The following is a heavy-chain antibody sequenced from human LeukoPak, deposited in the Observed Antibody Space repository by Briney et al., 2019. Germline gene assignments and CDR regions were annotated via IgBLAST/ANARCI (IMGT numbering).Heavy chain of an antibody. J-gene: IGHJ5*02. D-gene: IGHD1-7*01. Sequence: ASVTVSCMASVYTFTNNYLHWVRPAPGQGLEWMGMINPSSGSPRYARTVQGRVTITRDTATSTVYMEMSSLRSEDTAVYYCARDRGRTMLVDHWGQGTLVTVS. CDR3: ARDRGRTMLVDH. CDR1: VYTFTNNY. V-gene: IGHV1-46*01. CDR2: INPSSGSP.